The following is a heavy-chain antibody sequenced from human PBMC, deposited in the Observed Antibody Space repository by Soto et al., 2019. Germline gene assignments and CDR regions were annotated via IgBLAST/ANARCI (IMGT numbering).Heavy chain of an antibody. D-gene: IGHD1-1*01. J-gene: IGHJ4*02. CDR2: IKHSGST. CDR3: ARGGRHNWSPD. CDR1: GGSFSGYY. Sequence: QVQLQQWGAGLLKPSETLSLTCAVYGGSFSGYYWSWIRQPPGKGLEWIGEIKHSGSTNYNPSLKSRVTILVDTSKNQFSLKLSSVTAADTAVYYCARGGRHNWSPDWGQGTLVTVSS. V-gene: IGHV4-34*01.